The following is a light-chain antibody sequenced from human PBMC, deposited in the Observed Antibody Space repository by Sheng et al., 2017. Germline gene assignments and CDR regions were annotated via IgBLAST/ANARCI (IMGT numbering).Light chain of an antibody. CDR3: QQYEKWPLN. CDR2: GAS. CDR1: QSVGNM. Sequence: EKVMTQSPATLSVSPGERATLSCRASQSVGNMVAWYQQKPGQPPRLLMYGASARATGIPARFIASGSGTEFTLTISSLQSEDFAVYYCQQYEKWPLNFGGGTKVEIK. V-gene: IGKV3-15*01. J-gene: IGKJ4*01.